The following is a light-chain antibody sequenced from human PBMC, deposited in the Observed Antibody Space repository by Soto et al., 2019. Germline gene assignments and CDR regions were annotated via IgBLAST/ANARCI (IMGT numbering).Light chain of an antibody. J-gene: IGLJ1*01. CDR1: SSVVGCYGY. CDR3: SSYITSSTYV. Sequence: QSVLTQPGSVSGAPGQSITVSCTGNSSVVGCYGYVSSYKQHPSKAPKLMIYEVINRPSGVSNRCSGSKSDNTASLTISGLQADDDADYYCSSYITSSTYVFGTGTNVTVL. CDR2: EVI. V-gene: IGLV2-14*01.